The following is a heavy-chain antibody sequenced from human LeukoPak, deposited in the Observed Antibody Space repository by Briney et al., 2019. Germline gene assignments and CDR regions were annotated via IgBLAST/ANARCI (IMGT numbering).Heavy chain of an antibody. D-gene: IGHD3-9*01. Sequence: GASVKVSCKASGYTFTGYCMHWVRQAPGQGLEWMGWINPNSGGTNYAQKFQGWVTMTRDTSISTAYMELSRLRSDDTAVYYCARTYPLYYDILTGYWAEYYFDYWGQGTLVTVSS. V-gene: IGHV1-2*04. CDR2: INPNSGGT. J-gene: IGHJ4*02. CDR3: ARTYPLYYDILTGYWAEYYFDY. CDR1: GYTFTGYC.